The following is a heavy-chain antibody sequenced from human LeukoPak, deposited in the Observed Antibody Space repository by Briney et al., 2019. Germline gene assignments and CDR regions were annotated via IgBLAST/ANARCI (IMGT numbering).Heavy chain of an antibody. J-gene: IGHJ4*02. D-gene: IGHD6-19*01. CDR2: IRYDGSNK. Sequence: GGSLRLSCAASGFPLSSYGMHWVRQAPGKGLEWVAFIRYDGSNKYYADSVKGRFTISRDNSKNTLYLQMNSLRAEDTAVYYCARWYSSGLDYWGQGTLVTVSS. CDR3: ARWYSSGLDY. CDR1: GFPLSSYG. V-gene: IGHV3-30*02.